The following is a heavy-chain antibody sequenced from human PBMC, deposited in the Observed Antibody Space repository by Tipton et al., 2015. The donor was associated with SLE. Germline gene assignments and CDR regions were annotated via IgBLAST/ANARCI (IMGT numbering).Heavy chain of an antibody. D-gene: IGHD3/OR15-3a*01. V-gene: IGHV4-39*07. CDR2: IYHSGST. Sequence: TLSLTCTVSGGSISSSSYYWGWIRQPPGKGLEWIGSIYHSGSTYYNPSLKSRVTISVDTSKNQFSLKLSSVTAADTAVYYCARGGLGLDYWGQGTLVTVSS. CDR3: ARGGLGLDY. J-gene: IGHJ4*02. CDR1: GGSISSSSYY.